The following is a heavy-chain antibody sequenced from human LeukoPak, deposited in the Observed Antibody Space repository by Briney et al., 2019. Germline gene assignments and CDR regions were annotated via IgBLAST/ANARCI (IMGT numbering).Heavy chain of an antibody. CDR3: NRQSSSWYGDAFDI. V-gene: IGHV3-15*01. CDR1: GFTFSNAW. CDR2: IKSKTDGGTT. D-gene: IGHD6-13*01. Sequence: GGSLRLSCAASGFTFSNAWMSWVRQAPGKGLEWVGRIKSKTDGGTTDYAAPVKGRFTISRDDSENTLYLQMNSLKTEDTAVYYCNRQSSSWYGDAFDIWGQGTMVTVSS. J-gene: IGHJ3*02.